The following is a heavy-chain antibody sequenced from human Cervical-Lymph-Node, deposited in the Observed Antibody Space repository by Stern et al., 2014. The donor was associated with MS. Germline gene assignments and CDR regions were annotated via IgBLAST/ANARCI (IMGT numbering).Heavy chain of an antibody. V-gene: IGHV1-46*01. D-gene: IGHD6-19*01. CDR1: GNTFTSYQ. J-gene: IGHJ6*02. CDR2: INPSGGST. Sequence: VQLVQSGAEVKKPGASVKVSCKASGNTFTSYQMHWVRQIPGQGLEWMGIINPSGGSTSYAQKFQGRVTMTRDTSTSTVYMELSSLRSEDTAVYYCAREVAGHRLGMMDVWGQGTTVTVS. CDR3: AREVAGHRLGMMDV.